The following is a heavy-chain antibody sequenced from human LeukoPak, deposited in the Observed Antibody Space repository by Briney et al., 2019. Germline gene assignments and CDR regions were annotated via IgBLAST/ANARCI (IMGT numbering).Heavy chain of an antibody. CDR2: ISSSGNSI. CDR1: GGSFSSSDYY. V-gene: IGHV3-11*04. Sequence: LSLTCTVSGGSFSSSDYYWGWIRQPPGKGLEWISYISSSGNSIYYADSVKGRFTISRDNAKNSLYLQMNSLRAEDTAVYYCARERVGGYDSEAYFDYWGQGTLVTVSS. D-gene: IGHD5-12*01. CDR3: ARERVGGYDSEAYFDY. J-gene: IGHJ4*02.